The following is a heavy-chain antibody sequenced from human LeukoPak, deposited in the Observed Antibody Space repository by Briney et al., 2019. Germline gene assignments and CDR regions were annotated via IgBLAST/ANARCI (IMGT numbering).Heavy chain of an antibody. CDR3: AKERAGSSGQIDY. V-gene: IGHV3-7*01. J-gene: IGHJ4*02. CDR1: GFTFSNYW. D-gene: IGHD6-19*01. CDR2: IKEDGSEK. Sequence: GGSLRLSCAASGFTFSNYWLSWVRQAPGKGLEWVANIKEDGSEKYFVDSVKGRFTISRDNAKKLLYLQLNSLRGEDTAVYYCAKERAGSSGQIDYWGQGTLVTVSS.